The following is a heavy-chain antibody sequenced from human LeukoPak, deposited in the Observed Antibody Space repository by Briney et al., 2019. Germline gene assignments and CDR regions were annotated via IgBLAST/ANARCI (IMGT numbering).Heavy chain of an antibody. Sequence: SETLSLTCAVYGGSFSGYYWSWIRQPPGKGLEGIGEINHSGSTSYNPSLKSRVTISVDTSKNQFSLKLSSVTAADTAVYYCARVTDSGSYYFDYWGQGTLVTVSS. V-gene: IGHV4-34*01. D-gene: IGHD1-26*01. J-gene: IGHJ4*02. CDR2: INHSGST. CDR3: ARVTDSGSYYFDY. CDR1: GGSFSGYY.